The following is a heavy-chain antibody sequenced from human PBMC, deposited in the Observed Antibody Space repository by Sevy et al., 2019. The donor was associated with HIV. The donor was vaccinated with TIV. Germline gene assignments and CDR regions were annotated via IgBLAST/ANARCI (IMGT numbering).Heavy chain of an antibody. V-gene: IGHV1-18*01. Sequence: ASVKVSCKTSGYTFPSYGITWVRQAPGQGLEWMGWVMANYGNTKCAQKFQDRVTMTTDTSTSTAYMELKSLRSDDTAIYFCVRYPIDVSISNWYYCDYWGQGTLVTVSS. CDR3: VRYPIDVSISNWYYCDY. CDR1: GYTFPSYG. D-gene: IGHD6-13*01. J-gene: IGHJ4*02. CDR2: VMANYGNT.